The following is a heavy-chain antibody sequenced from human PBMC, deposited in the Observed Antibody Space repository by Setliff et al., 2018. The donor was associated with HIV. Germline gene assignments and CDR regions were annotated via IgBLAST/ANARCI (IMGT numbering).Heavy chain of an antibody. CDR1: GGSISSSY. V-gene: IGHV4-59*08. J-gene: IGHJ4*02. CDR3: ARQFRYPNRAVAGVDY. D-gene: IGHD6-19*01. Sequence: SETLSLTCTVSGGSISSSYWTWTRQPPGKGLERIGNIHYSGSTNYNPSLKSRVTISVDTSKNQFSLKLSSVTAADTAIYFCARQFRYPNRAVAGVDYWGQGTLVTVSS. CDR2: IHYSGST.